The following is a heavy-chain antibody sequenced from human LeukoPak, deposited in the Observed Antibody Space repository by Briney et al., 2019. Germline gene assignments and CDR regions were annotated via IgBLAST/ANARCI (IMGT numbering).Heavy chain of an antibody. CDR3: ARTAEVYYYYMDV. CDR1: GGSFSGYY. Sequence: SETLSLTCAVYGGSFSGYYWSWIRQPPGKGLEWIGEINHSGSTNYNPSLKSRVTISVDTSKNQFSLKLSSVTAADTAVYYCARTAEVYYYYMDVWGKGTTVTVSS. V-gene: IGHV4-34*01. CDR2: INHSGST. J-gene: IGHJ6*03.